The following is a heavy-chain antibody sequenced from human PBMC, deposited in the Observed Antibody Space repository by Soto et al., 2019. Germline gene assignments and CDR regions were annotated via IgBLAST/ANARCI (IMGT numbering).Heavy chain of an antibody. D-gene: IGHD3-9*01. V-gene: IGHV1-46*01. Sequence: ASVKVSCKASGYSFSSYFIHWVRQAPGHGLEWMGIISLNGGMTNYAKKIQGRVTMTRDTSTSTAYMELNTLRSDDTAVYYCARALLLRYFDIWGQGTMVTVSS. J-gene: IGHJ3*02. CDR1: GYSFSSYF. CDR3: ARALLLRYFDI. CDR2: ISLNGGMT.